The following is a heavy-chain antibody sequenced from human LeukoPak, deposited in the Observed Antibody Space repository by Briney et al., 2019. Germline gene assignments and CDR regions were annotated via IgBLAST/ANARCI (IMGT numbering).Heavy chain of an antibody. CDR1: GFTFSSYG. CDR2: ISYDGSNK. V-gene: IGHV3-30*18. Sequence: GGSLRLSCAASGFTFSSYGMHWVRQAPGKGLEWVAVISYDGSNKYYADSVKGRFTISRDNSKNTLYPQMNSLRAEDTAVYYCAKSLYDSSGAFDYWGQGTLVTVSS. D-gene: IGHD3-22*01. CDR3: AKSLYDSSGAFDY. J-gene: IGHJ4*02.